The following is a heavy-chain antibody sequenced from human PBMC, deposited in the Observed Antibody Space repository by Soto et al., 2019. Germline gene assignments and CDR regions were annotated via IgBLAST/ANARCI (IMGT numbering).Heavy chain of an antibody. J-gene: IGHJ4*02. CDR3: TRRCNYCLAF. CDR2: ISYDGSD. V-gene: IGHV3-33*05. D-gene: IGHD3-3*02. CDR1: GFPFREFG. Sequence: QMQLVESGGGVVQPGRSLRLSCVASGFPFREFGMHWVRQAPGKGLEWVALISYDGSDYADSVKCRCTISRDDSRVTLFLNMDNLGPDDRGGYSCTRRCNYCLAFWGQGTLVGVSS.